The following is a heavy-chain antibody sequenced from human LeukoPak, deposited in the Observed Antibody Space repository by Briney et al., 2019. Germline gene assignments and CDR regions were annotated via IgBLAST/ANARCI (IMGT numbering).Heavy chain of an antibody. J-gene: IGHJ1*01. CDR2: ISSSSSTI. CDR1: GFTFSRYW. Sequence: GGSLRLSCAASGFTFSRYWMTWVRQAPGKGLEWVSYISSSSSTIYYADSVKGRFTISRDNAKNSLYLQMNSLRAEDTAVYYCARPHYGSGSYYAEYFQHWGQGTLVTVSS. CDR3: ARPHYGSGSYYAEYFQH. D-gene: IGHD3-10*01. V-gene: IGHV3-48*04.